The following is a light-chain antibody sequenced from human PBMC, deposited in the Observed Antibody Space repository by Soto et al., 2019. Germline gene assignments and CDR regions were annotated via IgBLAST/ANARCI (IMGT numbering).Light chain of an antibody. Sequence: QSALAQPASVSGSPGQSVTISCTGTSSDVGAYNSGSWYQQHPDKAPQLMIYKGTQRPSGVSNRFSGSTSGNAASLTISGLQAGDEADYFCCSSAPESTYVFGTGTKVTVL. CDR1: SSDVGAYNS. CDR2: KGT. V-gene: IGLV2-23*01. CDR3: CSSAPESTYV. J-gene: IGLJ1*01.